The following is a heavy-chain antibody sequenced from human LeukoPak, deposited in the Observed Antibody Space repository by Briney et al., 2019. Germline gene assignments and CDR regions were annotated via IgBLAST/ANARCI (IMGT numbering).Heavy chain of an antibody. V-gene: IGHV4-39*07. CDR2: IYYSGST. CDR1: GGSISSSSYY. CDR3: ARFPVGATPGYFDY. D-gene: IGHD1-26*01. Sequence: SETLSLTCTVSGGSISSSSYYWGWIRQPPGQGLKWIGSIYYSGSTYYNPSLKSRVTILVDTSKNQFSLKLSSVTAADTAVYYCARFPVGATPGYFDYWGQGTLVTVSS. J-gene: IGHJ4*02.